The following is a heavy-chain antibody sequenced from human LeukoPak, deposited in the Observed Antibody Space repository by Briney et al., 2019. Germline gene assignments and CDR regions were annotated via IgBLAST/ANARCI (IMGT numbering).Heavy chain of an antibody. V-gene: IGHV4-39*07. D-gene: IGHD3-3*01. Sequence: SETLSLTCNVSGGSINRSYYYWGWIRQPPGKGLEWIGEINHSGSTNYNPSLKSRVTISVDTSKNQSSLKLSSVTAADTAVYYCARELVDYDFWSGYYPKYYFDYWGQGTLVTVSS. CDR1: GGSINRSYYY. J-gene: IGHJ4*02. CDR3: ARELVDYDFWSGYYPKYYFDY. CDR2: INHSGST.